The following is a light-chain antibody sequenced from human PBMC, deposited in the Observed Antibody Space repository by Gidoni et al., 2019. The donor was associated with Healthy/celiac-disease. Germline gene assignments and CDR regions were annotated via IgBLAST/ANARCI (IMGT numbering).Light chain of an antibody. CDR2: CAS. CDR3: QQYYSPPWT. CDR1: QSVLYSSNNKNY. J-gene: IGKJ1*01. V-gene: IGKV4-1*01. Sequence: DIVMTQSPYSLAASLGERATINCKASQSVLYSSNNKNYLAWYQQKPGQPPKLLIYCASTRESGVPDRFSGSGSGTDFTLTISSLQAEDVAVYYCQQYYSPPWTFGQGTKVEIK.